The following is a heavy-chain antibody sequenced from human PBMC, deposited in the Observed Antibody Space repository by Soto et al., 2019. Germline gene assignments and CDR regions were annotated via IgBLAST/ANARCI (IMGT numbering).Heavy chain of an antibody. J-gene: IGHJ4*02. Sequence: QVQLQESGPGLVDPLGTLSLTCAVSGTSVSGANWWGWVRQPPGKGLEWIGEIHSSGNTDYNPSLKSRVTISRDMSKNEFSLKLTSVTAADTAVSYCARTGPYSSGNNWGQGTLVTVSS. CDR1: GTSVSGANW. CDR2: IHSSGNT. CDR3: ARTGPYSSGNN. V-gene: IGHV4-4*02. D-gene: IGHD3-22*01.